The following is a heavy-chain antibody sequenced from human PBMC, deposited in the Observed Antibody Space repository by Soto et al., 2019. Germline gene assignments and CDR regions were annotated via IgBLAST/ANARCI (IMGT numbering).Heavy chain of an antibody. CDR1: GFTFSSYA. V-gene: IGHV3-23*01. CDR2: ISGSGGST. Sequence: GGSLRLSCAACGFTFSSYAMSWVRQAPGKGLEWVSAISGSGGSTYYADSVKGRFTISRDNSKNTLYLQMNSLRAEDTAVYYCAQWLPAAILLGDAFAIWGQGTMVTVSS. CDR3: AQWLPAAILLGDAFAI. J-gene: IGHJ3*02. D-gene: IGHD2-2*01.